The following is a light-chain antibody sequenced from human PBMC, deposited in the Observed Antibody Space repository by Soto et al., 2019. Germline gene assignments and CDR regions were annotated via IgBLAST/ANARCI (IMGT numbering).Light chain of an antibody. J-gene: IGKJ5*01. CDR1: QSVSNSY. V-gene: IGKV3-20*01. Sequence: EFVLTQSPGTLSLSPGERATLSCRASQSVSNSYVAWYQQKSGQAPRLLIYDTSSRVTGIPDRFSGSGSGTDFTLTISRLEPEDFEVFYCQQYGTSEIIFGQGTRLEIK. CDR3: QQYGTSEII. CDR2: DTS.